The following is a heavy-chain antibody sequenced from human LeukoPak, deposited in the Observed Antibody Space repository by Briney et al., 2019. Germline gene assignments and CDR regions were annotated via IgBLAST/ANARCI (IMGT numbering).Heavy chain of an antibody. CDR3: ARLPYYYDSSGPARYAFDI. D-gene: IGHD3-22*01. J-gene: IGHJ3*02. CDR1: GYSISSGYY. CDR2: IYYSGST. V-gene: IGHV4-38-2*02. Sequence: SETLSLTCTVSGYSISSGYYWGWIRQPPGKGLEWIGSIYYSGSTYYNPSLKSRVTISVDTSKNQFSLKLSSVTAADTAVYYCARLPYYYDSSGPARYAFDIWGQGTMVTVSS.